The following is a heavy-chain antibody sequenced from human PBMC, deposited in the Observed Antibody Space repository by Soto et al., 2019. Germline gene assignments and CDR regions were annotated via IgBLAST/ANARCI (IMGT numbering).Heavy chain of an antibody. D-gene: IGHD3-3*01. CDR1: GFTFRSYD. J-gene: IGHJ4*02. V-gene: IGHV3-48*03. CDR3: VRDLHETLPADVLRVTK. Sequence: EVQLVESGGGLVQPGGSLTLSCAASGFTFRSYDMHRVLQPPGKRLQWISYISADGSGPYYADSVRGRFTISIDNARNSLSLQMNSLRADDTAIYYCVRDLHETLPADVLRVTKWGQGTEVTVSS. CDR2: ISADGSGP.